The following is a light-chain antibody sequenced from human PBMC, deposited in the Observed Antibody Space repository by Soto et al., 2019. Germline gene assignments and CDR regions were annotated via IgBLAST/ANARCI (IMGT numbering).Light chain of an antibody. V-gene: IGKV1-27*01. J-gene: IGKJ5*01. Sequence: DIPMTQSPSPLSASVGDRVTITCRASQGIRHYLAWYQQKPGKVPKLLIYEASNLQSGVPSRFRGGGSGTEFTLTISSLQPEDVATYYCQNFDSAPQTFGQGTRLEIK. CDR2: EAS. CDR3: QNFDSAPQT. CDR1: QGIRHY.